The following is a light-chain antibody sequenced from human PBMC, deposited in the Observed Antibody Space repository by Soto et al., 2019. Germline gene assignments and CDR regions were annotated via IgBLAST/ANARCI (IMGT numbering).Light chain of an antibody. V-gene: IGLV2-14*03. J-gene: IGLJ1*01. CDR1: STDVGAYNF. Sequence: QASRAEPSSLSGSPGQSITISCTGTSTDVGAYNFVSWHQQHPGKAPKLMIYNVYDRPSGIPYRFSGSKSGNTASLTISGLQGEDEADYYCSAYTVSRTYVFGTGTKVTVL. CDR3: SAYTVSRTYV. CDR2: NVY.